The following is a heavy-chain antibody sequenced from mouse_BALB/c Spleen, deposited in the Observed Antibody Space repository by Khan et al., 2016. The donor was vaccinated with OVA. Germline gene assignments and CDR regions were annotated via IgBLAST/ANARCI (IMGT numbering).Heavy chain of an antibody. CDR1: GFTFSDYG. J-gene: IGHJ4*01. CDR3: ASSWAMDD. V-gene: IGHV5-15*02. CDR2: ISSLAYSI. Sequence: EVELVESGGGLVQPGGSRKLSCAASGFTFSDYGLAWVRQAPGKGLEWVAFISSLAYSIYYADIVTGRFIFSRETAKNTLYLVMSSLRSEDTAMYYFASSWAMDDWGQGTTVTVSS.